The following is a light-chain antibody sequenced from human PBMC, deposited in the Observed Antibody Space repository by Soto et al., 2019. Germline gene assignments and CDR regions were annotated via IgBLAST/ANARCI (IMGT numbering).Light chain of an antibody. CDR3: QQYNSYWT. CDR2: DAS. V-gene: IGKV1-5*01. CDR1: QSISSW. Sequence: DIQMTQSPSTLSASVGDRVTITSRASQSISSWLAWYQQKPGKAPKLLIYDASSLESGVPSRFSGSGSGTEFTLTISSLQPDDFATYYCQQYNSYWTFGQGTKVVIK. J-gene: IGKJ1*01.